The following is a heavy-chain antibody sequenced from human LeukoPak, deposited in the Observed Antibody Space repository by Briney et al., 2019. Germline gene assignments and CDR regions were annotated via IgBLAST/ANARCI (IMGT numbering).Heavy chain of an antibody. Sequence: MPSETLSLTCAVYGGSFSGYYWSWIRQPPGKGLEWIGEINHSGSTNYNPSLKSRVTISVDTSKNQFSLKLSSVTAADTAVYYCARYTARGAFDIWGQGTMVTVSS. V-gene: IGHV4-34*01. CDR2: INHSGST. CDR3: ARYTARGAFDI. J-gene: IGHJ3*02. D-gene: IGHD5-18*01. CDR1: GGSFSGYY.